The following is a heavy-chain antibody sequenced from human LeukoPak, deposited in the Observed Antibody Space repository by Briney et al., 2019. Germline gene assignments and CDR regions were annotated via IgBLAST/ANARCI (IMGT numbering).Heavy chain of an antibody. Sequence: GGSLRLSCATSGLAFSDFWMYWVREAPGKGLEWVASIKPDGSEDFYADSVKGRFNISRDNAKNSLFLQMTNLKAEDTAAYYCAVDRRFKIFDYWGQGSLVTVSS. D-gene: IGHD5-24*01. CDR2: IKPDGSED. J-gene: IGHJ4*02. CDR1: GLAFSDFW. CDR3: AVDRRFKIFDY. V-gene: IGHV3-7*01.